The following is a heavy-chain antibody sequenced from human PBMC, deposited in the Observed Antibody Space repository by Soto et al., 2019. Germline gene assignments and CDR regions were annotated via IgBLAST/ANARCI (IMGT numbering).Heavy chain of an antibody. CDR3: ARGGITMIAIDY. CDR1: GYTFTSYY. V-gene: IGHV1-46*01. Sequence: QVQLVQSGAEVKKPGASVKVSCKASGYTFTSYYMHWVRQAPGQGLEWMGIINPSGGSTSYAQKFQGRVTMTRDTATSTVYMELSSLRSEDTAVYYGARGGITMIAIDYWGQGTLVTVSS. J-gene: IGHJ4*02. D-gene: IGHD3-22*01. CDR2: INPSGGST.